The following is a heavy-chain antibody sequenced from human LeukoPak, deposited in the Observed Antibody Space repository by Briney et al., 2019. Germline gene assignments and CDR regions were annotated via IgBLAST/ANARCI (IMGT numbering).Heavy chain of an antibody. CDR3: ARDLLRRSPTSNRNKEGNDAFDI. J-gene: IGHJ3*02. CDR2: ISYDGSNK. D-gene: IGHD1-14*01. CDR1: GFTFSSYA. Sequence: GGSLRLSCAASGFTFSSYALHWVRQAPGKGLGWVAVISYDGSNKYYADSVKGRFTISRDNSKNTLYLQMNSLRPEDTAVYYCARDLLRRSPTSNRNKEGNDAFDIWGQGTMVTVSS. V-gene: IGHV3-30-3*01.